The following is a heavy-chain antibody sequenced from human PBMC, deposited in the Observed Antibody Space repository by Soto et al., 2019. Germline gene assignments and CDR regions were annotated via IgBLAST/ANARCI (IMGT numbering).Heavy chain of an antibody. CDR3: ARSEYSSGWTWDPPAY. J-gene: IGHJ4*02. Sequence: ASVKVSFKASGYTFTSHGIYWVRQAPGQGLEWLGWISAYNGKTNYVQNIQGRVTMTTDTSTTTAYMELRSLRSDDTAVYYCARSEYSSGWTWDPPAYWGQGTLVTVSS. D-gene: IGHD6-19*01. CDR2: ISAYNGKT. V-gene: IGHV1-18*01. CDR1: GYTFTSHG.